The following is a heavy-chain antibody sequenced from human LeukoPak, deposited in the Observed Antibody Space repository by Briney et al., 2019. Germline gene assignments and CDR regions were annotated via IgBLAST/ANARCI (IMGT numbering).Heavy chain of an antibody. CDR3: ARDGRYYDFWNAYSNYYYYMDV. CDR1: GFTFSNYN. V-gene: IGHV3-48*02. D-gene: IGHD3-3*01. CDR2: ISSSRSII. J-gene: IGHJ6*03. Sequence: GGSLRLSCAASGFTFSNYNMNWVRQAPGKGLEWVSYISSSRSIIFYADPVKGRFTISRDNAKNSLYLQMNSLRDEDTAVYYCARDGRYYDFWNAYSNYYYYMDVWGKGTTVTVSS.